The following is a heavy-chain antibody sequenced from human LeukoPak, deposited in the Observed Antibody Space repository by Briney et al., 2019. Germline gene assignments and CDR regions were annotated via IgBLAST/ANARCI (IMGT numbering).Heavy chain of an antibody. D-gene: IGHD2-2*01. J-gene: IGHJ6*04. V-gene: IGHV4-59*01. CDR1: GGSISSYY. CDR3: ARVQVVPAAISPSGYYYYGMDV. Sequence: PSETLSLTCTVSGGSISSYYWSWIRQPPGKGLEWIGYICYSGSTNYNPSLKSRVTISVDTSKNQFSLKLSSVTAADTAVYYCARVQVVPAAISPSGYYYYGMDVWGKGTTVTVSS. CDR2: ICYSGST.